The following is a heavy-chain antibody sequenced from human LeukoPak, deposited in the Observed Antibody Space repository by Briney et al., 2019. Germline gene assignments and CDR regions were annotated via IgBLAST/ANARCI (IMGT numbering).Heavy chain of an antibody. CDR1: GGSTSSSSYY. V-gene: IGHV4-39*01. J-gene: IGHJ4*02. Sequence: PSETLSLTCTVSGGSTSSSSYYWGWIRQPPGKGLEWIGSIYYSGSTYYNPSLKSRVTISVDTSKNQFSLKLSSVTAADTAVYYCARLADHYYDSSGYFDYWGQGTLVTVSS. D-gene: IGHD3-22*01. CDR3: ARLADHYYDSSGYFDY. CDR2: IYYSGST.